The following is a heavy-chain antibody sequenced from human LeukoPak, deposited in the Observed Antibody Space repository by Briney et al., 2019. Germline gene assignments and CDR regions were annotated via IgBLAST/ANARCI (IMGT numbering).Heavy chain of an antibody. CDR3: ARYVVYGSGKYYFDY. CDR2: INYSGTT. J-gene: IGHJ4*02. CDR1: GGSVSSTTYY. V-gene: IGHV4-39*01. Sequence: SETLSLTCTVSGGSVSSTTYYWSWLRQPPGKGLEWIASINYSGTTYYNPSLKSRVTISVDTSENQFSLKLSSVTAADTAVYYCARYVVYGSGKYYFDYWGQGTLVTVSS. D-gene: IGHD3-10*01.